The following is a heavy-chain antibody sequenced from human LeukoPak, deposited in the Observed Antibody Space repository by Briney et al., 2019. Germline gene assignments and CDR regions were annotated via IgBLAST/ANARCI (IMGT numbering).Heavy chain of an antibody. CDR3: ARDFWGAYRVDFFDY. J-gene: IGHJ4*02. CDR1: GYTFSSFS. V-gene: IGHV3-21*01. CDR2: ISVRSNYI. Sequence: GGSLRLSCAASGYTFSSFSINWVRQAPGKGLEWVSSISVRSNYIYYADSVRGRFSISRDDARNSLYLQMDSLRGDDTAVYYCARDFWGAYRVDFFDYWGQGTLVTVSS. D-gene: IGHD3-3*01.